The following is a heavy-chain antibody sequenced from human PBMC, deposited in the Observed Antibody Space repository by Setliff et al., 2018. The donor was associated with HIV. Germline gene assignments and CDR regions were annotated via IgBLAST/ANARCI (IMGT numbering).Heavy chain of an antibody. CDR1: GFTFSGAE. D-gene: IGHD6-19*01. V-gene: IGHV3-73*01. CDR2: IRSKADKYAT. J-gene: IGHJ5*02. Sequence: PGESLKISCAASGFTFSGAEIHWVRQASGKGLEWVGRIRSKADKYATDYGASAKGWFIISRDDSKKTAYLQMSSLRAEDTAMYYCLLPCTSGWHNWADPWGQGTLVTVSS. CDR3: LLPCTSGWHNWADP.